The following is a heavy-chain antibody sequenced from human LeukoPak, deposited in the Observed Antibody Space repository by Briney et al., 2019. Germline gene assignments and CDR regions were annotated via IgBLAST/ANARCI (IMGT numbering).Heavy chain of an antibody. V-gene: IGHV3-9*01. CDR1: GFTFDNYA. Sequence: GGSLRLSCAASGFTFDNYAMHWVRQAPGKGLEWVSGISWNSGHIGYADSVKGRFTISRDNAKNSPYLQMNSLRAEDTALYYCAKDTFGGVYAFDIWGQGTMVTVSS. D-gene: IGHD3-16*01. CDR2: ISWNSGHI. CDR3: AKDTFGGVYAFDI. J-gene: IGHJ3*02.